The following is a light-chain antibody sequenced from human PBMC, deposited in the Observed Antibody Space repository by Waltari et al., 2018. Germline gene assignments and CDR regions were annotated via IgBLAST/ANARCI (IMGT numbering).Light chain of an antibody. CDR1: NFDAKS. Sequence: SYVLTQPPSVSVAPGKTASITCGGNNFDAKSVNCYQQKPGQAPILLIYFDSDLPSGIPDRFSGSNSGHTATLTISRVEAGDEAAYYCQVWDTSADHLVVFGGGTNLTVV. V-gene: IGLV3-21*04. J-gene: IGLJ2*01. CDR2: FDS. CDR3: QVWDTSADHLVV.